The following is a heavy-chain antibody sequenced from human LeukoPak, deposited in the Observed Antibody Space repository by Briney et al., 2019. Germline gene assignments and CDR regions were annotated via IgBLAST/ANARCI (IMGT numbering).Heavy chain of an antibody. Sequence: TSETLSLTCAVYGGSFSGYYWSWIRQPPGKGLEWIGHISYSGRTNYNPSLNSRVTMSVDMSNNQFSLKVTSVNAADTAVFYCARGHDGVVGWFAPWGRGTLVTVSS. V-gene: IGHV4-59*01. D-gene: IGHD2-15*01. CDR1: GGSFSGYY. CDR2: ISYSGRT. CDR3: ARGHDGVVGWFAP. J-gene: IGHJ5*02.